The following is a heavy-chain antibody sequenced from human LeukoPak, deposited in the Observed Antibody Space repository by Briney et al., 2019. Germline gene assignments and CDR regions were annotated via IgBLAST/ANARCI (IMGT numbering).Heavy chain of an antibody. D-gene: IGHD3-22*01. CDR1: GGSISSSSYY. CDR2: VYYSGST. J-gene: IGHJ4*02. V-gene: IGHV4-39*07. Sequence: SETLSLTCTVSGGSISSSSYYWGWIRQPPGEGLEWIGSVYYSGSTYYNPSLKSRVTISVDTSKNQFSLKLSSVTAADTAVYYCASLVDDSSGYFNWGQGTLVTVSS. CDR3: ASLVDDSSGYFN.